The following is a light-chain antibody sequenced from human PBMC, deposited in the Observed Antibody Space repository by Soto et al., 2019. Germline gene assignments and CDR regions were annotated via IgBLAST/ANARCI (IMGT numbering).Light chain of an antibody. Sequence: AIRMTQSPSSFSASTGDRVTITCRASQGISSYLAWYQQKPGKAPKLLIYAASTLQSGVPSRFSGGGSGTDFTLTISCLQSEAFATYYCQQYYSYPFTFGPGTKVDIE. J-gene: IGKJ3*01. V-gene: IGKV1-8*01. CDR1: QGISSY. CDR3: QQYYSYPFT. CDR2: AAS.